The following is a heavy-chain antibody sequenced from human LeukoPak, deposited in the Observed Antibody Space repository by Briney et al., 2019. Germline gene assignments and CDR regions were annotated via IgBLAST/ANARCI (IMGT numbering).Heavy chain of an antibody. V-gene: IGHV3-30*03. CDR3: AGRHCSGGGCYFAGADPFDY. J-gene: IGHJ4*02. Sequence: GRSLRLSCAASGFTFSSYGMHWVRQAPGKGLEWVAVISYDGSNKYCADSVKGRFTISRDNSKNTLYLQMNSLRAEDTAVYFCAGRHCSGGGCYFAGADPFDYWGQGTLVTVSS. CDR2: ISYDGSNK. D-gene: IGHD2-15*01. CDR1: GFTFSSYG.